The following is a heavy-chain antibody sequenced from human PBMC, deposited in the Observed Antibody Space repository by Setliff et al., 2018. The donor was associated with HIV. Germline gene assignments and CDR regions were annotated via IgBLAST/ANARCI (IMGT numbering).Heavy chain of an antibody. V-gene: IGHV1-69*05. CDR3: ARGITMVRGPEENWFDP. Sequence: GASVKVSCKASGGTFSRDAISWVRQAPGQGLEWMGGIIPIFGTANYAQKFQGRVTITTDESTSTAYMELSSLRSEDTAVYYCARGITMVRGPEENWFDPWGQGALVTVSS. D-gene: IGHD3-10*01. CDR2: IIPIFGTA. CDR1: GGTFSRDA. J-gene: IGHJ5*02.